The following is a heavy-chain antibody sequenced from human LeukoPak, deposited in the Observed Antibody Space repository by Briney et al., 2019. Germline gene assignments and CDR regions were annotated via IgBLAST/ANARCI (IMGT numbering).Heavy chain of an antibody. V-gene: IGHV3-11*04. Sequence: PGGSLRLSCAASGFTLSDYYMSWIRQAPGKGLEWVSYFGSSGGPIYYADSVKGRFTISRDNAKNSLYLQMNSLRAEDTAVYYCARAGYYYDSSGYFNWGQGTLVTVSS. D-gene: IGHD3-22*01. J-gene: IGHJ4*02. CDR3: ARAGYYYDSSGYFN. CDR2: FGSSGGPI. CDR1: GFTLSDYY.